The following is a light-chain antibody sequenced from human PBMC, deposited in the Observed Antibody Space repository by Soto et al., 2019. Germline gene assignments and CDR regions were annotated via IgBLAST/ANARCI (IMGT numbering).Light chain of an antibody. CDR3: QQYSNLPLT. Sequence: EIVLTQSPATLSLSPGERATLSCRASQSLSGSRLAWYQQKPGLGPRVLVHGASSRAPGIPDRFSGSGSGTDFTLTISRLEPEDFAVYYCQQYSNLPLTFGVGTKVDVK. CDR1: QSLSGSR. CDR2: GAS. V-gene: IGKV3-20*01. J-gene: IGKJ4*01.